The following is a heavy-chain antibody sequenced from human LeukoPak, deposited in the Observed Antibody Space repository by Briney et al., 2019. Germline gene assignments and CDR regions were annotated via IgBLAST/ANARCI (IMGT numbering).Heavy chain of an antibody. Sequence: SETLSLTCTVSGGSISSYYWSWIRQPPGKGLEWIGYIYYSGSTNYNPSLKSRVTISVDTSKNQFSLKLSSVTAADTAVYYCARDPSGYRNDAFDIWGQGTMVTVSP. CDR2: IYYSGST. J-gene: IGHJ3*02. V-gene: IGHV4-59*01. D-gene: IGHD1-14*01. CDR1: GGSISSYY. CDR3: ARDPSGYRNDAFDI.